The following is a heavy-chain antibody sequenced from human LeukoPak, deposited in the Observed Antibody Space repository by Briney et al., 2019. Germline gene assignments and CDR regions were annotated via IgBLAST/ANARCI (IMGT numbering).Heavy chain of an antibody. Sequence: GGSLRLSCAASGFTFSSYWMHWVRQAPGKGLVWVSRISSDGSSTSYADSVKGRFTISRDNAKNTLYLQMNSLRAEDTAAYYCARSMIFPPDSFDYWGQGTLVTVSS. D-gene: IGHD3-22*01. V-gene: IGHV3-74*01. J-gene: IGHJ4*02. CDR2: ISSDGSST. CDR3: ARSMIFPPDSFDY. CDR1: GFTFSSYW.